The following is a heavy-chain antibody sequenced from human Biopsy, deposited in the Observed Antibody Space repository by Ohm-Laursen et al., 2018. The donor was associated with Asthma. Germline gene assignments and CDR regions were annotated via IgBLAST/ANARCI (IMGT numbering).Heavy chain of an antibody. CDR2: INTNSGTP. CDR1: GYTFNSVA. V-gene: IGHV7-4-1*01. D-gene: IGHD5-12*01. J-gene: IGHJ4*01. Sequence: GASVKVSCKASGYTFNSVAVVWVRQAPGQGLEWMGWINTNSGTPTYVQGFSGRFVFSLDPSVTTAYLQIDSLRSEDTGVYYCTRAGSTFVADYWGQGTLVTVSS. CDR3: TRAGSTFVADY.